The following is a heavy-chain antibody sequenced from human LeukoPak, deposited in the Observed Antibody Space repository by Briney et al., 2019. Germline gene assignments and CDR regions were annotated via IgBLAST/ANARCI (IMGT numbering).Heavy chain of an antibody. D-gene: IGHD2-21*02. V-gene: IGHV1-8*01. Sequence: GASVKVSCKASGYTFTSYDINWVRQATGQGLEWMGWMNPNSGNTGYAQKFQGRVTMTRNTSISTAYMELSSLRSDDTAVYYCARGRPCRGGDCHSRLPLLNYWGQGTLVTVSS. CDR1: GYTFTSYD. J-gene: IGHJ4*02. CDR3: ARGRPCRGGDCHSRLPLLNY. CDR2: MNPNSGNT.